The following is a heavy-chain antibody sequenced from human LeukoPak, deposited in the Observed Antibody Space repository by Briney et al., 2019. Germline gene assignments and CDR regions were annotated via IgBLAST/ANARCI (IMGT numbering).Heavy chain of an antibody. Sequence: GGSLRLSCAGSGFTVSGNFMSWVRQAPGKGLEWVSIIYSGGNTYYADSVKDRFTISRDNSKNTLYLQMNSLRAEDTAVYYCAREAYSSSWYAGFDYWGQGTLVTVSS. CDR1: GFTVSGNF. J-gene: IGHJ4*02. D-gene: IGHD6-13*01. V-gene: IGHV3-66*01. CDR3: AREAYSSSWYAGFDY. CDR2: IYSGGNT.